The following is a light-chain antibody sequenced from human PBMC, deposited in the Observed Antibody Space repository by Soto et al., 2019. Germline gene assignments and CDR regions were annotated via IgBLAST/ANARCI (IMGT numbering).Light chain of an antibody. CDR1: QSVSSN. CDR2: GAS. V-gene: IGKV3-15*01. Sequence: EIVMTQSPATLSVSPGERATLSCRASQSVSSNLAWYQQKPGQAPRLLIHGASTRATSIPARFSGSGSGTEFTLTISSLQSEDFAVYYCQQYNNWPPYTFGQRTKLEIK. J-gene: IGKJ2*01. CDR3: QQYNNWPPYT.